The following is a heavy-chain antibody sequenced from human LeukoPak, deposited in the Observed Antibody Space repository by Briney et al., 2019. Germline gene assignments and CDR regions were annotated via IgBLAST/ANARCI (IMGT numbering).Heavy chain of an antibody. J-gene: IGHJ5*02. CDR2: MNPNSGNT. Sequence: PGASVKVSCKASGYTFTSYDINWVRQATGQGLEWMAWMNPNSGNTGYTQKFQGRVTMTRNTSISTAYMELSSLRSEDTAVYYCARGRGSGHKENWFDPWGQGTLVTVSS. D-gene: IGHD6-19*01. V-gene: IGHV1-8*01. CDR3: ARGRGSGHKENWFDP. CDR1: GYTFTSYD.